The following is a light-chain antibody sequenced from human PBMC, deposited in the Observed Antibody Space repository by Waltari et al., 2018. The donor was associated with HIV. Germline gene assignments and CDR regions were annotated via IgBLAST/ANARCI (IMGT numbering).Light chain of an antibody. V-gene: IGKV1-27*01. CDR2: AAS. CDR1: PGIGSD. J-gene: IGKJ2*01. Sequence: DVQMTQSPSSLSASVGDRVAITCRASPGIGSDLAWYQQKPGRVPKLLIYAASTLQSGVPSRFSGSGSGTDFTLTITSLQTEDFGFYYCQRYDRAPYTFGPGTKLELK. CDR3: QRYDRAPYT.